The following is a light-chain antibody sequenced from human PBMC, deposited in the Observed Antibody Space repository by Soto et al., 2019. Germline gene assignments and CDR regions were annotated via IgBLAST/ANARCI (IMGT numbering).Light chain of an antibody. J-gene: IGKJ1*01. V-gene: IGKV1-5*01. Sequence: DIQMTQSPSTLSASIGDRVTIPCRASQSLSGCFTWYQQTPGKAPKLLIYDAFRLASRVPTRFSGSGSGTEFTLTISSLQPDDSATYYCQQYNSYWTFGQGTKVDI. CDR2: DAF. CDR3: QQYNSYWT. CDR1: QSLSGC.